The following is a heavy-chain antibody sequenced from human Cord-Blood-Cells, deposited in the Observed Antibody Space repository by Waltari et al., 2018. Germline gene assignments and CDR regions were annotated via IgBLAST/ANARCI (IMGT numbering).Heavy chain of an antibody. V-gene: IGHV4-30-2*01. J-gene: IGHJ5*02. CDR3: ARYPPFDP. Sequence: QLQLQESGSGLVKPSQTLSLTCAVSGCSISSGGYSWSWIRQQPGKGLEWIGYIYHSGSTYYNPSLKSRVTISVDRSKNQFSLKLSSVTAADTAVYYCARYPPFDPWGQGTLVTVSS. CDR2: IYHSGST. CDR1: GCSISSGGYS.